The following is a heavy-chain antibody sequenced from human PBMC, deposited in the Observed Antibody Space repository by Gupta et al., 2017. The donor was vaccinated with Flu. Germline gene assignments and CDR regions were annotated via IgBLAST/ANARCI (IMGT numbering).Heavy chain of an antibody. Sequence: QGQLQESVRGLVKPSQTLSLTCTVSGGSISSGGYYWSWIRQHPGKGLYWIGYIYYSGSTYYNPALKSRVTISVDTSKNQFSLKLSSVTAADTAVYYCARLRDFDWLSMDYWGQGNLVTVSS. CDR1: GGSISSGGYY. D-gene: IGHD3-9*01. V-gene: IGHV4-31*03. J-gene: IGHJ4*02. CDR3: ARLRDFDWLSMDY. CDR2: IYYSGST.